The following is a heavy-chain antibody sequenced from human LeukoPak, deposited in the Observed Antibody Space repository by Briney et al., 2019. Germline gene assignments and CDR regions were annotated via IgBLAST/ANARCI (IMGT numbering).Heavy chain of an antibody. Sequence: GASVKVSCKASGFTFTSSAMQWVRQARGQRLEWIGWIVVGSGNTNYAQKFQERATITRDMSTSTAYMELSSLRSEDTAVYYCAADPYYYGSGSVENWFDPWGQGTLVTVSS. CDR1: GFTFTSSA. D-gene: IGHD3-10*01. CDR2: IVVGSGNT. J-gene: IGHJ5*02. CDR3: AADPYYYGSGSVENWFDP. V-gene: IGHV1-58*02.